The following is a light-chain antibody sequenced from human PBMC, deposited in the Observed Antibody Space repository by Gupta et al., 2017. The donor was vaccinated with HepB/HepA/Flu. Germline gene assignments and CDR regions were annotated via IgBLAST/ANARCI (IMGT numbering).Light chain of an antibody. J-gene: IGLJ2*01. CDR1: SSNVGSNN. CDR2: YND. V-gene: IGLV1-44*01. CDR3: ADEATSRNSVV. Sequence: QSVLTPSTSISGTPGQRVTISCSGSSSNVGSNNVHWYQQPPGTAPKRLSYYNDGRPSGVPDRISGTKSGSSASLTLSGLQAEDEADDYCADEATSRNSVVFGGGTKLTVL.